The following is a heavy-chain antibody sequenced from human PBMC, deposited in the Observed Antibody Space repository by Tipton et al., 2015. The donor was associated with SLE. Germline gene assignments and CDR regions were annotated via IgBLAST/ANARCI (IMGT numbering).Heavy chain of an antibody. D-gene: IGHD4-23*01. Sequence: SLRLSCAASGFTFSDYYMSWIRQAPGKGLEWVSYISSSSSYTNYADSVKGRFTISRDNSKNTLYLQMNSLRAEDTAVYYCASRGYGGNSLSYWYFDLWGRGTLVTVSS. CDR2: ISSSSSYT. V-gene: IGHV3-11*06. CDR1: GFTFSDYY. CDR3: ASRGYGGNSLSYWYFDL. J-gene: IGHJ2*01.